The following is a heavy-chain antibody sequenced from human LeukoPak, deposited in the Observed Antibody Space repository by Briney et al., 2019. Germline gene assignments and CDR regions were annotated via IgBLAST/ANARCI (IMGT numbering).Heavy chain of an antibody. V-gene: IGHV3-33*06. CDR3: AKVVQYTASTGTGLDY. J-gene: IGHJ4*02. CDR2: IWYDGSYK. Sequence: GGSLRLSCAASGFTSINYGMHWVRQAPGKGLDWVAVIWYDGSYKYYADSVKGRFTISRDNSKNTLYLQMNSLRAEDTAIYYCAKVVQYTASTGTGLDYWGQGTLVTVSS. D-gene: IGHD6-13*01. CDR1: GFTSINYG.